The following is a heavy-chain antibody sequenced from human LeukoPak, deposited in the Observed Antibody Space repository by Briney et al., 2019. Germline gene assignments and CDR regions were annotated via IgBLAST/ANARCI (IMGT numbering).Heavy chain of an antibody. J-gene: IGHJ4*02. CDR1: GGSFSHYY. CDR2: INHSGST. V-gene: IGHV4-34*01. Sequence: PSETLSLTCAVYGGSFSHYYWSWIRQPPGKGLEWIGEINHSGSTNYNPSLRSRVTISVDTSKNQFSLKLRSVTAADTAVYYCARLSVATYYLDYWGQGTLVTVSS. D-gene: IGHD5-12*01. CDR3: ARLSVATYYLDY.